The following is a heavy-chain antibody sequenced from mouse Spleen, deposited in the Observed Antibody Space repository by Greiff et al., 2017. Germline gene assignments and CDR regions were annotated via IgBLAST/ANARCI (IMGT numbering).Heavy chain of an antibody. CDR1: GYSITSGYY. CDR2: ISYDGSN. V-gene: IGHV3-6*01. Sequence: EVKLVESGPGLVKPSQSLSLTCSVTGYSITSGYYWNWIRQFPGNKLEWMGYISYDGSNNYNPSLKNRISITRDTSKNQFFLKLNSVTTEDTATYYCAIRWFNKGFAYWGQGTLVTVSA. J-gene: IGHJ3*01. CDR3: AIRWFNKGFAY. D-gene: IGHD2-3*01.